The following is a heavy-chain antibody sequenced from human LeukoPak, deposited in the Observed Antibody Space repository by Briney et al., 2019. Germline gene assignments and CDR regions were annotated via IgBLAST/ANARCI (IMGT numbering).Heavy chain of an antibody. CDR1: GFTFGSYA. Sequence: GGSLRLSCAASGFTFGSYAMHWVRQAPGKGLEWVAVISYDGSNKYYADSVKGRFTISRDNSKNTLYLQMNSLRAEDTAVYYCARDSTRLCSGGSCYSAFDIWGQGTMVTVSS. J-gene: IGHJ3*02. V-gene: IGHV3-30*04. CDR3: ARDSTRLCSGGSCYSAFDI. CDR2: ISYDGSNK. D-gene: IGHD2-15*01.